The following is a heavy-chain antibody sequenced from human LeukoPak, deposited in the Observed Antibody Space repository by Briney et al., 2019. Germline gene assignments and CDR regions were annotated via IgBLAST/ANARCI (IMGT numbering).Heavy chain of an antibody. CDR3: ASGGGFWSGYSPPVFDY. Sequence: ASVKVSCKASGGTFSSYAISWVRQAPGQGLEWMGGIIPIFGTANYAQKFQGRVTITADKSTSTAYMELSSLRSEDTAVYYCASGGGFWSGYSPPVFDYWGQGTLVTVSS. J-gene: IGHJ4*02. D-gene: IGHD3-3*01. CDR1: GGTFSSYA. V-gene: IGHV1-69*06. CDR2: IIPIFGTA.